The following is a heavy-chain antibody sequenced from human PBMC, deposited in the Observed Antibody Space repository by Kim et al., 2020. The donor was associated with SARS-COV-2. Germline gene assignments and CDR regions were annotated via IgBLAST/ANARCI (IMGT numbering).Heavy chain of an antibody. Sequence: DGGTTDYAAPVKGRFTMSRDDSKNTMYLEMNSLKSEDTDMYYCSGDSGDFWGQGTLVTVSS. CDR2: DGGTT. CDR3: SGDSGDF. V-gene: IGHV3-15*01. D-gene: IGHD4-17*01. J-gene: IGHJ4*02.